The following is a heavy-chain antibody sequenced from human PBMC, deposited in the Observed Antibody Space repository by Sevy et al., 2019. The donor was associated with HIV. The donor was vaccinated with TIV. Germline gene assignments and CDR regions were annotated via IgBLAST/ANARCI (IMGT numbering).Heavy chain of an antibody. CDR3: TRSVYGSGTYLNDH. Sequence: ASVKVSCKASGYTFTGYYIHWVRQAPGQGLKWMGWIIPSSGGTNYGQKFLGRVTMTRDTSISTAYLELHRLTSDDTAVYYCTRSVYGSGTYLNDHWGQGTLVTVSS. V-gene: IGHV1-2*02. CDR1: GYTFTGYY. CDR2: IIPSSGGT. J-gene: IGHJ4*02. D-gene: IGHD3-10*01.